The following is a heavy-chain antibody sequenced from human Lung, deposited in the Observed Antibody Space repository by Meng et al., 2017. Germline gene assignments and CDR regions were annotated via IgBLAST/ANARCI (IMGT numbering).Heavy chain of an antibody. CDR3: ARGGAYCSGATCWGTDY. V-gene: IGHV1-2*06. CDR2: VNPSSGGT. Sequence: QVQLVQSGAEVKKPGASVKVSCEASGYSFTGYYLNWVRQAPGQGLEWMGRVNPSSGGTDYAQKIQGKVTMTRDTFISTGYMELSRLRSDDTALYYCARGGAYCSGATCWGTDYWGQGTLVTVSS. CDR1: GYSFTGYY. D-gene: IGHD2-15*01. J-gene: IGHJ4*02.